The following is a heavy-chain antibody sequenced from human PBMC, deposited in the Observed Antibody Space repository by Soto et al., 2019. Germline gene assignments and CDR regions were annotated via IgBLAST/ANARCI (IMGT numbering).Heavy chain of an antibody. CDR1: GFTFSSYA. Sequence: EVQLLESGGGLVQPGGSLRLSCAASGFTFSSYAMSWVRQAPGKGLEWVSGISGSGGTTYYADSVKGRFTISRDNSKNTLYLQMNILRAEDTAVYYCAKTPPLERREYYFDYWGQGTLVTVSS. V-gene: IGHV3-23*01. J-gene: IGHJ4*02. CDR3: AKTPPLERREYYFDY. CDR2: ISGSGGTT. D-gene: IGHD1-1*01.